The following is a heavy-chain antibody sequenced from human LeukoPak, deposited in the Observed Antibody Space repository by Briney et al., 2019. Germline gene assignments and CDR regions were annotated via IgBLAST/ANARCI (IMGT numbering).Heavy chain of an antibody. CDR3: ATPNGDPYYFDY. Sequence: ASVKVSCKVSGYTLTELSMHWVRQAPGKGLEWMGGFDPEDGETIYAQKFQGRVTMTEDTSTDTAYMELSSLRSEDTAVYYCATPNGDPYYFDYWGQGTLVTVSS. J-gene: IGHJ4*02. V-gene: IGHV1-24*01. CDR2: FDPEDGET. CDR1: GYTLTELS.